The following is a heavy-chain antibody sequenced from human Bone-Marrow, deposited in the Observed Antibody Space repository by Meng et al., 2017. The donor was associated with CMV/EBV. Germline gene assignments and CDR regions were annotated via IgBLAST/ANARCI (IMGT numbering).Heavy chain of an antibody. CDR1: GFTFDDYT. V-gene: IGHV3-43*01. CDR2: ISWDGGST. J-gene: IGHJ6*01. CDR3: AKDSTGVYCSSTSCYKGGHGMDV. Sequence: GESLKISCAASGFTFDDYTMHWVRQAPGKGLEWVSLISWDGGSTYYADSVKGRFTISRDNSKNSLYLQMNSLRTEDTALYYCAKDSTGVYCSSTSCYKGGHGMDVWGPGTTVTGYS. D-gene: IGHD2-2*02.